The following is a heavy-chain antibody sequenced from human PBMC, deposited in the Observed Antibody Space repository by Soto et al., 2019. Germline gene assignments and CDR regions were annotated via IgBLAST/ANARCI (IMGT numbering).Heavy chain of an antibody. Sequence: QVQLVESGGGVVQPGRSLRLSCAASGFTFSNFGMHWGRQAPGKGLEWVAATSADGSDKYFSDSVKGRFTISRDNSKNTLFLQMNSLRVEDTAVYYCTKGSEVARQELDYWGQGTLVTVSS. D-gene: IGHD3-3*01. J-gene: IGHJ4*02. CDR2: TSADGSDK. CDR1: GFTFSNFG. V-gene: IGHV3-30*18. CDR3: TKGSEVARQELDY.